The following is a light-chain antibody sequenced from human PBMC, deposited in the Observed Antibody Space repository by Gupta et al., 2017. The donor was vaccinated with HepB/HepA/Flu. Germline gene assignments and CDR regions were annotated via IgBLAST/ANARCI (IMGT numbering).Light chain of an antibody. CDR1: QFLQHSNGDTY. Sequence: DIVMTQSPLSVSVTPGEPTSISCSSSQFLQHSNGDTYSGWYQKKPGQSPQLLIYLTSTRASGVPDRFSGSGSGKDFTLKISRVEAEDVGVYYCKQCLQSPCSFGQGTKLEIK. CDR3: KQCLQSPCS. J-gene: IGKJ2*04. V-gene: IGKV2-28*01. CDR2: LTS.